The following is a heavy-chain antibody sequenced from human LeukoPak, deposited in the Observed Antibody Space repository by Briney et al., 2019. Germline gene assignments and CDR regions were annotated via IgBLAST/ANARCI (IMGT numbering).Heavy chain of an antibody. J-gene: IGHJ4*02. CDR3: ARYLCSGGSCYSGFDY. V-gene: IGHV4-61*02. CDR2: IYTSGST. D-gene: IGHD2-15*01. Sequence: SETLSLTCTVAGGSISSGSYYWSWIRQPAGKGLEWIVRIYTSGSTNYNPSLKSRVTISVDTSKNQFSLKLSSVTAADTAVYYCARYLCSGGSCYSGFDYWGQGTLVTVSS. CDR1: GGSISSGSYY.